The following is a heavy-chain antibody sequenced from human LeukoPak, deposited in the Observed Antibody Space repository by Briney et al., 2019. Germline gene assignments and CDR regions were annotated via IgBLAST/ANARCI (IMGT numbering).Heavy chain of an antibody. Sequence: ASVKVSCKASGYTFTSYDINWVRQATGQGLEWMGWMNPNSGNTGYAQKFQGRVTMTRNTSISTAYMELSSLRSEDTAVYYCARGADYDILTGYYQPFDYWGQGTLVTVSS. V-gene: IGHV1-8*01. J-gene: IGHJ4*02. D-gene: IGHD3-9*01. CDR2: MNPNSGNT. CDR1: GYTFTSYD. CDR3: ARGADYDILTGYYQPFDY.